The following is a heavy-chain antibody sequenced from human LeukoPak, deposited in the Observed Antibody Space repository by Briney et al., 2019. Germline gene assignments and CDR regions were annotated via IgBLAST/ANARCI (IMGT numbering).Heavy chain of an antibody. V-gene: IGHV4-34*01. CDR1: GGSFSGYY. CDR2: INHSGST. Sequence: PSETLSLTCAVYGGSFSGYYWSWIRQPPGKGLEWIGEINHSGSTNYNPSLKSRVTISVDTSKNQFSLKLSSVTAADTAVYYCARDFFYGGNRYYFDDWGQGTLVTVSS. D-gene: IGHD4-23*01. CDR3: ARDFFYGGNRYYFDD. J-gene: IGHJ4*02.